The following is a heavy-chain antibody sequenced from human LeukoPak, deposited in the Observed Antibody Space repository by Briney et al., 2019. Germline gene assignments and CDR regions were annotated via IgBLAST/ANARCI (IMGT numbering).Heavy chain of an antibody. J-gene: IGHJ4*02. CDR1: GGSFSGYY. V-gene: IGHV4-34*01. D-gene: IGHD5-18*01. CDR2: INHSGST. CDR3: ARGPGARDTAMAHFDY. Sequence: SETLSLTCAVYGGSFSGYYWSWLRQPPGKGLEWIGEINHSGSTNYNPSLKSRVTISVDTSKNQFSLKLSSLTAADTAVYYCARGPGARDTAMAHFDYWGQGTLVTVSS.